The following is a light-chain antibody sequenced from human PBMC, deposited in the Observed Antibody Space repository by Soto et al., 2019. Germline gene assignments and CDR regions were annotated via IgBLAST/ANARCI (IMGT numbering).Light chain of an antibody. J-gene: IGKJ5*01. Sequence: TVLTQSPVTLSLSPGERATLSCRASQSVGGNVAWYQQKPGQAPKLLSSGASSRAPGIPDRFSGSGSGADFTLSISRLEPEDFALYYCQHYAAAPITFGQGTRLDI. V-gene: IGKV3-20*01. CDR2: GAS. CDR1: QSVGGN. CDR3: QHYAAAPIT.